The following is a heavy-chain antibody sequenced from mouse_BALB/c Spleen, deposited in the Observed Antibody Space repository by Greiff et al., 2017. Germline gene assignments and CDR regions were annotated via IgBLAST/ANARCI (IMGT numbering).Heavy chain of an antibody. V-gene: IGHV2-6-7*01. CDR1: GFSLTGYG. D-gene: IGHD2-1*01. Sequence: VQLMESGPGLVAPSQSLSITCTVSGFSLTGYGVNWVRQPPGKGLEWLGMIWGDGSTDYNSALKSRLSISKDNSKSQVFLKMNSLQTDDTARYYCARERSYGNSAWFAYWGQGTLVTVSA. J-gene: IGHJ3*01. CDR3: ARERSYGNSAWFAY. CDR2: IWGDGST.